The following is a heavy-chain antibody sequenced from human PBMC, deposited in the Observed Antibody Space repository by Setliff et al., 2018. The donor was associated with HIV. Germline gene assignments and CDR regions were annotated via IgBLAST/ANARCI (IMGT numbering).Heavy chain of an antibody. CDR3: ARVEGATATLTD. J-gene: IGHJ4*02. Sequence: ASVKVSCKTSGYSFTTYYIHWMCQAPGQGLEWVGLMYTSGGGAKYAQKFQGRVTMTRDTSTRTVYMELSSLRSEDTAVYYCARVEGATATLTDWGQGTLVTVSS. V-gene: IGHV1-46*01. CDR2: MYTSGGGA. D-gene: IGHD1-26*01. CDR1: GYSFTTYY.